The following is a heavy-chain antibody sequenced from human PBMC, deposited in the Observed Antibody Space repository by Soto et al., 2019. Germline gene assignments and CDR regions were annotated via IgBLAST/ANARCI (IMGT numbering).Heavy chain of an antibody. J-gene: IGHJ5*02. V-gene: IGHV2-26*04. CDR1: GFSLSNAGLG. CDR3: ASTYSTSWYWFDP. CDR2: IFSNDEK. D-gene: IGHD6-13*01. Sequence: QVTVKESGPVLVKPTETLTLTCTVSGFSLSNAGLGVSWIRQPPGKALEWLAHIFSNDEKSYSTSLKSRLTISKDTYKSQVVLTMTNMDPVDTATYYCASTYSTSWYWFDPWGKGTLVTVSS.